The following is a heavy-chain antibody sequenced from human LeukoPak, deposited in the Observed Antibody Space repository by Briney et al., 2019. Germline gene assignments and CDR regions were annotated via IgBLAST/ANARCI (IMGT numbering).Heavy chain of an antibody. CDR2: ISDIGSI. D-gene: IGHD2/OR15-2a*01. Sequence: SETLSLTCTVSGGSISSYYWSWIRQPPGKGLEWIAYISDIGSINYNPTLKSRVTISLDTSKNQFSLKLSSVTAADAAVYYCAGHHPRNTVDFWGQGTLVTVSS. CDR1: GGSISSYY. V-gene: IGHV4-59*08. J-gene: IGHJ4*02. CDR3: AGHHPRNTVDF.